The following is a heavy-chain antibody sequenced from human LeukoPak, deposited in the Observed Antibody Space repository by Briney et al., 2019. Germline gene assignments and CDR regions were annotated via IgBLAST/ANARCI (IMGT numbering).Heavy chain of an antibody. CDR1: GFTFSNYW. V-gene: IGHV3-74*01. CDR3: AGVSYYYYGMDV. CDR2: INSDGSST. J-gene: IGHJ6*02. Sequence: GGSLRLSCAASGFTFSNYWMHWVRQAPGKGLVWVSRINSDGSSTSYADSVKGRFTISRDNAKNTLYLQMNSLRAEDTAVYYCAGVSYYYYGMDVWGQGTTVTVSS.